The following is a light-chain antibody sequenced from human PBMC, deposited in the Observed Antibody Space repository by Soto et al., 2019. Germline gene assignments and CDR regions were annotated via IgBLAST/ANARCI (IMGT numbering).Light chain of an antibody. CDR3: HQRYNWLT. V-gene: IGKV3-11*01. J-gene: IGKJ4*01. Sequence: IVLTQSPATLSLSPGEGATLSCRARQTVSTYLSWYQHKPGQAPRLLIYGASKRATGIPARFSGSGSGTDFTLTISSLEPEDSAVYYCHQRYNWLTFGGGTKVEIK. CDR1: QTVSTY. CDR2: GAS.